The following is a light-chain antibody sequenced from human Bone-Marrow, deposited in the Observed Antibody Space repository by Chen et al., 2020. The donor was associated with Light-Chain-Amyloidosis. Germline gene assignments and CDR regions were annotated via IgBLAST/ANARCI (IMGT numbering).Light chain of an antibody. Sequence: SYEQTQPPSVSVSPGQTARITCSGDDLPTKYAYWYQQKQGNAPVLVIHRDTEMPSGISERFSGASSGTTATLTISGVQAEDEADYHCQSADSSGTYEVIFGGGTKLTVL. CDR2: RDT. V-gene: IGLV3-25*03. CDR1: DLPTKY. CDR3: QSADSSGTYEVI. J-gene: IGLJ2*01.